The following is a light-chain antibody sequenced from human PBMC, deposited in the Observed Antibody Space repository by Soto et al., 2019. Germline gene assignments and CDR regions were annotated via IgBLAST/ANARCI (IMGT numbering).Light chain of an antibody. CDR3: QQYGSSPWT. CDR2: GAL. J-gene: IGKJ1*01. Sequence: EIVLTQSPGTLSLSPGERATLSCRASQSVSSSYLAWYQQKPGQAPRLLIYGALSRATGIPDRFSGSGSGTVFSLTISRLEPEDFAVYYCQQYGSSPWTFGQGTKVEIK. V-gene: IGKV3-20*01. CDR1: QSVSSSY.